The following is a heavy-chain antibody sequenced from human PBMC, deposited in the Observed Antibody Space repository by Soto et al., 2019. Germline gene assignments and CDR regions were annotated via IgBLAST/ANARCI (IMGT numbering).Heavy chain of an antibody. CDR1: VDSVSSNSGA. V-gene: IGHV6-1*01. D-gene: IGHD6-19*01. Sequence: SHTLSRTCYLCVDSVSSNSGAWNSNKQSPSRGLEWLVSTYYRSKWYNDYSVSVKSRITINPDTSKNQFSLQLNSVTPEDTAVYYCARDPGGWSYYYYGMEVWGQGTTVTVSS. J-gene: IGHJ6*02. CDR2: TYYRSKWYN. CDR3: ARDPGGWSYYYYGMEV.